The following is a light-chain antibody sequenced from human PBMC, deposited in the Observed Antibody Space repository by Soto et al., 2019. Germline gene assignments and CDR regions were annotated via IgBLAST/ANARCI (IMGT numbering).Light chain of an antibody. CDR2: YDS. J-gene: IGLJ3*02. CDR3: QVWDSSSDRPV. CDR1: NIGSQS. V-gene: IGLV3-21*04. Sequence: SYELTQTPSLSVAPEKTASITCGGANIGSQSVHWYQHKPGQAPILVMRYDSDRPSGIPERFSGSNSGNTATLTISRVEAGDEAEYYCQVWDSSSDRPVFGGGTKLTVL.